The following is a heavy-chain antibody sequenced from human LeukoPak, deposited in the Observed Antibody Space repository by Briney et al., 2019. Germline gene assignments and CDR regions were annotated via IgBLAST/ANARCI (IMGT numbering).Heavy chain of an antibody. CDR2: IWYDGSNK. CDR3: ARETTYSSSYWGYYYYYGMDV. J-gene: IGHJ6*02. CDR1: GFTFSSYG. Sequence: LTGGSLRLSCAASGFTFSSYGMHWVRQAPGKGLEWVAVIWYDGSNKYYADSVKGRFTISRDNSKNTLYLQMNSLRAEDTAVYYCARETTYSSSYWGYYYYYGMDVWGQGTTVTVSS. D-gene: IGHD6-6*01. V-gene: IGHV3-33*08.